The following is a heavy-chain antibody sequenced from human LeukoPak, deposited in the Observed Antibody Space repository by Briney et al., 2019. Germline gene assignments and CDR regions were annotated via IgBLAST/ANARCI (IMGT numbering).Heavy chain of an antibody. D-gene: IGHD3-16*01. CDR3: ARDLRGGYFDY. CDR2: IKQDGSEK. J-gene: IGHJ4*02. V-gene: IGHV3-7*01. CDR1: GFTFSIHW. Sequence: GSLRLSCAASGFTFSIHWMSWVRQAPGKGLEWVANIKQDGSEKYYVDSVMGRFTISRDNAKNSLYLQMNSLRAEDTAVYYCARDLRGGYFDYWGQGTLVTVSS.